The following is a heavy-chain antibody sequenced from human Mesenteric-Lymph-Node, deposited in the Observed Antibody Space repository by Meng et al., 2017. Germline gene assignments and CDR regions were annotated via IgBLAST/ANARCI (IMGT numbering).Heavy chain of an antibody. V-gene: IGHV1-69*04. CDR2: IIPILGIA. J-gene: IGHJ6*02. Sequence: SVKVSCKASGGTFSSYAISWVRHAPGQGLEWMGRIIPILGIANYAQKFQGRVTITADKSTSTAYMELSSLRSEDTAVYYCARVPLDVDTAMVTRYYYYGMDVWGQGTTVTVSS. CDR3: ARVPLDVDTAMVTRYYYYGMDV. CDR1: GGTFSSYA. D-gene: IGHD5-18*01.